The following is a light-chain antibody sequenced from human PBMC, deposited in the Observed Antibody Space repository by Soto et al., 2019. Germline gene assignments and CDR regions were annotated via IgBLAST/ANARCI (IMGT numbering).Light chain of an antibody. CDR2: GAS. CDR1: QSVSSSY. CDR3: QQYGSSPRT. V-gene: IGKV3-20*01. Sequence: SHSPGTLYLSXDGRATLSXXXGQSVSSSYLAWYQQKPGQAPRLLIYGASSRATGIPDRFSGSGSGTDFTLTISRLEPEDFAVYYCQQYGSSPRTFGQGTKVDIK. J-gene: IGKJ1*01.